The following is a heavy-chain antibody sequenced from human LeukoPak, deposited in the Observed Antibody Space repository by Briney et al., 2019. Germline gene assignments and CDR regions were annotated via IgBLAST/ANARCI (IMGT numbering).Heavy chain of an antibody. Sequence: GGSLRLSCAASGFTFSVYWMHWARQTPGKGLEWVSVIYSGGSTYYADSVKGRFTISRDNSKNTLYLQMNSLRAEDTAVYYCAREEYCSVGACYSDYWGQGTLVTVSS. CDR3: AREEYCSVGACYSDY. CDR2: IYSGGST. D-gene: IGHD2-15*01. V-gene: IGHV3-53*01. J-gene: IGHJ4*02. CDR1: GFTFSVYW.